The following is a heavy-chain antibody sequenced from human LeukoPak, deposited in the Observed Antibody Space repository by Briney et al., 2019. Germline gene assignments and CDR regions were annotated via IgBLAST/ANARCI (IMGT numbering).Heavy chain of an antibody. V-gene: IGHV3-53*01. D-gene: IGHD1-14*01. CDR2: LYSDGNT. J-gene: IGHJ4*02. CDR1: GFTVITND. CDR3: ARGVEPLAANTLAY. Sequence: PGGSLRLSCAPSGFTVITNDMTWVRQAPGKGLEWVSVLYSDGNTKYADSVQGRFTISRYNSKNTLYLEMNSLSPDDTAVYYCARGVEPLAANTLAYWGQGTLVTVSS.